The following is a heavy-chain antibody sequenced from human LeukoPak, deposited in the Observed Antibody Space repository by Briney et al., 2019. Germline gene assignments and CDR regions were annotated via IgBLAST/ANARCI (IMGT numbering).Heavy chain of an antibody. V-gene: IGHV1-18*04. CDR1: GYTFTGYY. D-gene: IGHD6-13*01. CDR3: ARGRSNWEPFDY. Sequence: ASVKVSCKASGYTFTGYYMHWVRQAPGQGLEWMGWMNPNSGNTNYAQKLQGRVTMTTDTSTSTAYMELRSLRSDDTAVYYCARGRSNWEPFDYWGQGTLVTVSS. CDR2: MNPNSGNT. J-gene: IGHJ4*02.